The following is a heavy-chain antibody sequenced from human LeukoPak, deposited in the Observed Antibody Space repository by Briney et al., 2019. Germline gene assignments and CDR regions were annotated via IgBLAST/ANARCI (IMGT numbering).Heavy chain of an antibody. CDR3: ARDPGVVVVVAATRGTSQDGWFDP. D-gene: IGHD2-15*01. V-gene: IGHV1-46*01. CDR1: GYTFTTYY. CDR2: INPSGGST. J-gene: IGHJ5*02. Sequence: ASVKVSCKASGYTFTTYYMHWVRQAPGQGLEWMGIINPSGGSTTYAQKFQGRVTMTRDKSTSTAYMELSRLRSDDTAVYYCARDPGVVVVVAATRGTSQDGWFDPWGQGTLVTVSS.